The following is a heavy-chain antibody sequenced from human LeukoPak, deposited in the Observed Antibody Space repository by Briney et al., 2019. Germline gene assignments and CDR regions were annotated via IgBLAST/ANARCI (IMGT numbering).Heavy chain of an antibody. CDR2: ITSSGGST. D-gene: IGHD2-8*02. V-gene: IGHV3-23*01. CDR1: GFTFSSYA. Sequence: QPGASLRLSCAVSGFTFSSYAMSWVRQAPGKGLEWVSTITSSGGSTYYADSVKGRFTVSRDNSKNTLFLQTNSLRAEDTAVYYCAKGSLTIWYAFDIWGQGTMVTVSS. CDR3: AKGSLTIWYAFDI. J-gene: IGHJ3*02.